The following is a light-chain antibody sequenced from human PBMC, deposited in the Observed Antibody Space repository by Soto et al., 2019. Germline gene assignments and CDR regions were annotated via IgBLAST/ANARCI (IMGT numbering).Light chain of an antibody. V-gene: IGKV3-20*01. CDR3: QQYGSSGT. J-gene: IGKJ1*01. Sequence: ESVLTQSPGTLSLSLGERATLSCRASQSVTNNYLDWYQQKPGQAPRLLSYGASNRATGIPDRFSGRGFGTDFTITISRLEPEDIAVYYWQQYGSSGTFGQGTKLEIK. CDR2: GAS. CDR1: QSVTNNY.